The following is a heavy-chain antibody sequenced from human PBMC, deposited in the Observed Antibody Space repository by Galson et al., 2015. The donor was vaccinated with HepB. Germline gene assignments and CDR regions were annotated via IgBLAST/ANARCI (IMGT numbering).Heavy chain of an antibody. CDR1: GFSLSSYG. D-gene: IGHD2-15*01. Sequence: SLRLSCAASGFSLSSYGLHWVRQAPGKGLEWVAVISNDGNNKYYADSVKGRFTISRDNSKNTLYLQMSRLRTEDTAVYYCAKGRSDIVVVVAATLAYHYGMDVWGQGTTVTVSS. CDR2: ISNDGNNK. CDR3: AKGRSDIVVVVAATLAYHYGMDV. V-gene: IGHV3-30*18. J-gene: IGHJ6*02.